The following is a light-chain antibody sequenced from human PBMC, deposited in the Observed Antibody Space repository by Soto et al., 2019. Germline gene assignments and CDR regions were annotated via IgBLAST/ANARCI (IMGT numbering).Light chain of an antibody. CDR1: SSDVGSYNL. J-gene: IGLJ2*01. CDR2: EGS. V-gene: IGLV2-23*01. CDR3: CSYADRVL. Sequence: QSALTQPASVSGSPGQSITISCTGTSSDVGSYNLVSWYQQHPGRAPKLMIYEGSKRPSGVSNRFSGSTSGNTASLTISGLQAEDEADYYCCSYADRVLFGGGTKVNVL.